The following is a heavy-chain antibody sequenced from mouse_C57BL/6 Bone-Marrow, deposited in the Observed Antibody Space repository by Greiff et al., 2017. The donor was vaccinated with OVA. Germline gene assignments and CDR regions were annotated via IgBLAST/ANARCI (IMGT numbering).Heavy chain of an antibody. CDR1: GYTFTSYG. V-gene: IGHV1-81*01. Sequence: QVQLQQSGAELARPGASVKLSCKASGYTFTSYGISWVKQRTGQGLEWIGEIYPRSGNTYYNEKFKGKATLTADKSSSTAYMELRSLTSEDSAVYFCARSRLGRRDFDYWGQGTTLTVSS. D-gene: IGHD4-1*01. J-gene: IGHJ2*01. CDR2: IYPRSGNT. CDR3: ARSRLGRRDFDY.